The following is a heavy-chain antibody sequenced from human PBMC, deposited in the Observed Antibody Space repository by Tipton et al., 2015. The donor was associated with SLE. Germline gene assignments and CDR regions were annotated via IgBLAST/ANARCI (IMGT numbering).Heavy chain of an antibody. Sequence: SLRLSCAASGFTVTPSYMNWVRQAPGKGLEWVSVIYNGGSTYYADSVKGRFTLSRDKSKNALYLQMNSLRVEDTAVYYCARARGVSGVYDLWGQGTVVTVSS. V-gene: IGHV3-66*02. CDR1: GFTVTPSY. CDR2: IYNGGST. J-gene: IGHJ3*01. D-gene: IGHD2-8*01. CDR3: ARARGVSGVYDL.